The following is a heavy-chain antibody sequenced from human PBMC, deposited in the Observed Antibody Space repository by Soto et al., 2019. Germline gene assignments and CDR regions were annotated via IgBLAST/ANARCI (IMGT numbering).Heavy chain of an antibody. CDR1: GGSIGRNY. CDR2: IYYSGTT. V-gene: IGHV4-59*01. CDR3: ARGPYDGFDV. Sequence: PSETLSLTCTVSGGSIGRNYWSWIRQPPGKGLQWIGYIYYSGTTDYNPSLKSRVTMSVDTSKMQFSLRLTSVTAADTAVYYCARGPYDGFDVWGQGTMVTVS. J-gene: IGHJ3*01.